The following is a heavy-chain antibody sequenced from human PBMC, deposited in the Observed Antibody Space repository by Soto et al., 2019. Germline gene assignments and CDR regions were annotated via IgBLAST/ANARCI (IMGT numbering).Heavy chain of an antibody. CDR1: GVTFSSYE. CDR3: ARRGYCTNGVCYGPIDY. Sequence: GGALRVYCAASGVTFSSYEMNWVRQAPGKGLEWVSYISSSGSTIYYADSVKGRFTISRDNAKNSLYLQMNSLRAEDTAVYYCARRGYCTNGVCYGPIDYWGQGTLVTVSS. J-gene: IGHJ4*02. D-gene: IGHD2-8*01. V-gene: IGHV3-48*03. CDR2: ISSSGSTI.